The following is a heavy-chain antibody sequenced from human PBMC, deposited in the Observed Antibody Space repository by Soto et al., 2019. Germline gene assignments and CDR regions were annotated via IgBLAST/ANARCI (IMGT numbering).Heavy chain of an antibody. V-gene: IGHV4-59*08. CDR1: GGSISSYY. CDR2: IYYSGST. J-gene: IGHJ4*02. Sequence: QVQLQESGPGLVKPSETLSLTCTVSGGSISSYYWSWIRQPPGKGLEWIGYIYYSGSTNYNPSLKSRATISVDTSKNQFSPKLSSVTAADKAVYYCARRYGGHFDYWGQGTRVTVSS. D-gene: IGHD4-17*01. CDR3: ARRYGGHFDY.